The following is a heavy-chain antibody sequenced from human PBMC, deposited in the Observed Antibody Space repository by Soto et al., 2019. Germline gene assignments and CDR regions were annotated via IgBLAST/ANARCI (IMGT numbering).Heavy chain of an antibody. CDR2: ISYSGST. D-gene: IGHD2-15*01. V-gene: IGHV4-30-4*01. J-gene: IGHJ5*02. CDR1: GGSISSGDFY. Sequence: LSLTCTVSGGSISSGDFYWSWIRQPPGRGLEWIGYISYSGSTYYNTSLKSRVTISVDTSKNQFSLKLNSVTAADAAVYYCARGGPTGGSYKYNWFDPWGQGTLVTVSS. CDR3: ARGGPTGGSYKYNWFDP.